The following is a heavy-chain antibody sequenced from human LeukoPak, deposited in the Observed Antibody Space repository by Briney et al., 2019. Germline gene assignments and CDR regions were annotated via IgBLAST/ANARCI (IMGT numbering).Heavy chain of an antibody. D-gene: IGHD1-26*01. CDR3: AREAGAPARYYFDY. Sequence: SVKLSFKASGGTFSSYAINWVRQAPGHGLEWMGGITPILGTTNYAQKFQGRVTITADESTSTAYMELTSLRSEDTAVYYCAREAGAPARYYFDYWGQGTLVTVSS. CDR2: ITPILGTT. V-gene: IGHV1-69*01. CDR1: GGTFSSYA. J-gene: IGHJ4*02.